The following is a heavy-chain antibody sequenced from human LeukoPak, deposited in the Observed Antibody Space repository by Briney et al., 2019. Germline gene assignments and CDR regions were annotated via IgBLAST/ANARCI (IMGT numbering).Heavy chain of an antibody. D-gene: IGHD6-13*01. V-gene: IGHV4-59*08. J-gene: IGHJ4*02. CDR3: ARAYSSSPPRLDY. Sequence: PSETLSLTCTVSGGSISSYYWSWIRQPPGKGLEWIGYIYYSGSTNYNPSLKSRVTISVDTSKNQFSLKLSSVTAADTAVYYCARAYSSSPPRLDYWGQGTLVTVSS. CDR1: GGSISSYY. CDR2: IYYSGST.